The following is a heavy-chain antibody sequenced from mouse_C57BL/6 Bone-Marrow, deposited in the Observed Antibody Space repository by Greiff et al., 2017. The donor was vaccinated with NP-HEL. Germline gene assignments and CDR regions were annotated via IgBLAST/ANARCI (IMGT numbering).Heavy chain of an antibody. CDR2: MYPRSGTR. CDR1: GYTFTSYG. Sequence: VQLQQSGAELARPGASVKLSCKASGYTFTSYGISWVKQRTGQGLAWIGEMYPRSGTRYYNEKFKGKATLTADKPSSTAYLVLRSLTSEDSAVYFCARSLEAYFDYGGQGTTLTVSS. J-gene: IGHJ2*01. CDR3: ARSLEAYFDY. V-gene: IGHV1-81*01.